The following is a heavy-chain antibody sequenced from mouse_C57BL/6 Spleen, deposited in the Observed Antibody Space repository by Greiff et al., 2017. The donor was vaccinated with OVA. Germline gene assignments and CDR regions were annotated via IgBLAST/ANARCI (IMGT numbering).Heavy chain of an antibody. CDR3: ARNGDYYGSSYGYFDV. J-gene: IGHJ1*03. CDR1: GFSLTSYG. Sequence: VMLVESGPGLVQPSQSLSITCTVSGFSLTSYGVHWVRQSPGKGLEWLGVIWSGGSTDYNAAFISRLSISKDNSKSQVFFKMNSLLADDTAIYYCARNGDYYGSSYGYFDVWGTGTTVTVSS. CDR2: IWSGGST. D-gene: IGHD1-1*01. V-gene: IGHV2-2*01.